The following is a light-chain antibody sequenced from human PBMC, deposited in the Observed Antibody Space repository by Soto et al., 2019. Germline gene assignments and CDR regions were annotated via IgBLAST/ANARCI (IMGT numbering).Light chain of an antibody. CDR3: QQYSSSPPLT. CDR2: GGS. Sequence: DIVLTQSPGTLSLSPGERATLSCRASQSVSSNHLAWYQQKPGQAPRLLIYGGSSRATGIPVRFSGSGSETDFTLTITRLEPEDFAVYYCQQYSSSPPLTFGGGTKVDIK. CDR1: QSVSSNH. J-gene: IGKJ4*01. V-gene: IGKV3-20*01.